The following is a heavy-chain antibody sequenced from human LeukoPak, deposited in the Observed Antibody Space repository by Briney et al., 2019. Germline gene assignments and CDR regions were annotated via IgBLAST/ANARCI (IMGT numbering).Heavy chain of an antibody. D-gene: IGHD3-22*01. V-gene: IGHV3-48*01. CDR2: ISSSSSTI. J-gene: IGHJ4*02. CDR3: ARDKWYYYDSSGYQY. CDR1: GFTFSSYS. Sequence: PGGSLRLSCAATGFTFSSYSMNWVRQAPGKGLEWVSYISSSSSTIYYADSVKGRFTISRDNAKNSLYLQMNSLRAEDTAVYYCARDKWYYYDSSGYQYWGQGTLVTVSS.